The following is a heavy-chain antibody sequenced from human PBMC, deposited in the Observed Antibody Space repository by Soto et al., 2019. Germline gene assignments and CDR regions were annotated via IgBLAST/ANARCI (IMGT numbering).Heavy chain of an antibody. D-gene: IGHD3-3*01. Sequence: QVQLVESGGGVVQPGRFLRLSCAASGFTFSRHTMHWVRQAPGKGLEWVAAISDDGSNTYYAEYVKGRFTISRDNSXNXVXLXXTSLSSEDTAVHHCARELYYDSWSGFNPLPSFFDAWAQGTLFTVSS. J-gene: IGHJ5*02. V-gene: IGHV3-30*16. CDR1: GFTFSRHT. CDR2: ISDDGSNT. CDR3: ARELYYDSWSGFNPLPSFFDA.